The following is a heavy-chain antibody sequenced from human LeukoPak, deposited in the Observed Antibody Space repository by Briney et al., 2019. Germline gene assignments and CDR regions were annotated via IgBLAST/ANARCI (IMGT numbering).Heavy chain of an antibody. Sequence: ASVKVSCKASGYTFTGYYMHWVRQAPGQGLEWMGWISAYNGNTNYAQKLQGRVTMTTDTSTRTVYMELRSLRSDDTAVYYCARDANTAMARPSRPFDPWGQGTLVTVSS. CDR2: ISAYNGNT. J-gene: IGHJ5*02. CDR1: GYTFTGYY. CDR3: ARDANTAMARPSRPFDP. D-gene: IGHD5-18*01. V-gene: IGHV1-18*04.